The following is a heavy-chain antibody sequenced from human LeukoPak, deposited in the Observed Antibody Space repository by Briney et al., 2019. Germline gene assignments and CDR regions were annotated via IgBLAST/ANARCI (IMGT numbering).Heavy chain of an antibody. Sequence: GSLRLSCAASGFTFSNYAMSWVRQAPGKGLEWVGSIYYGGSTYHNPSLKSRVTISVDTSKNQFSLKVSSVTAADTAAYYCAGSTATFTTGWFYFDYWGQGTLVTVSS. D-gene: IGHD6-19*01. V-gene: IGHV4-59*05. CDR3: AGSTATFTTGWFYFDY. CDR2: IYYGGST. J-gene: IGHJ4*02. CDR1: GFTFSNYA.